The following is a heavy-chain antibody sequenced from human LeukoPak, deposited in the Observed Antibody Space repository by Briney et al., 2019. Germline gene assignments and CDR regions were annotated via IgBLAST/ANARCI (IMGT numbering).Heavy chain of an antibody. J-gene: IGHJ4*02. Sequence: PSETLSLTCTVSGGSISSYYWSWTRQPPGKGLEWIGYIYYSGSTNYNPSLKSRVTISVDTSKNQFSLKLSSVTAADTAVYYCASLGSSAAGTHPDYWGQGTLVTVSS. CDR1: GGSISSYY. CDR3: ASLGSSAAGTHPDY. CDR2: IYYSGST. D-gene: IGHD6-13*01. V-gene: IGHV4-59*08.